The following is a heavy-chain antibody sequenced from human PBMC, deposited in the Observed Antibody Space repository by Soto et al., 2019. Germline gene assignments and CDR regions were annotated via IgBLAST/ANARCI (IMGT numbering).Heavy chain of an antibody. Sequence: GESLKISCKGSGYSFTSYWIGWVRQMPGKGLEWMGIIYPGDSDTRYSPSFQGQVTISADKSISTAYLQWSSLKASDTAMYYCARGNGNLRFLEWLPRLWDYWGQGTLVTVSS. CDR1: GYSFTSYW. V-gene: IGHV5-51*01. CDR3: ARGNGNLRFLEWLPRLWDY. CDR2: IYPGDSDT. J-gene: IGHJ4*02. D-gene: IGHD3-3*01.